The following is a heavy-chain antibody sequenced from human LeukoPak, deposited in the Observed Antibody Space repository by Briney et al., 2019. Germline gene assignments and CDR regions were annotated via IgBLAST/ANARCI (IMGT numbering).Heavy chain of an antibody. D-gene: IGHD3-10*01. CDR1: GITLSNYG. CDR3: AKRGIVIRAVIIIGFHKEAYYFDY. J-gene: IGHJ4*02. V-gene: IGHV3-23*01. Sequence: GGSLRLSCVVSGITLSNYGMSWVRQAPGKGLEWVSGISERGGSTNYADSVKSRFIISRDTSKNTVYLQMHSLRVEDTAVYFCAKRGIVIRAVIIIGFHKEAYYFDYWGQGILVTVSS. CDR2: ISERGGST.